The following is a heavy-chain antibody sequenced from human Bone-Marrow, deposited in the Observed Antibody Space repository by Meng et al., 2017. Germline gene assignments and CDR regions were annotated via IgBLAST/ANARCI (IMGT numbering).Heavy chain of an antibody. CDR1: GGSISSSSYY. CDR3: ARVKVSITMIDPNWFDP. CDR2: IYYSGST. Sequence: QLPLQEAGPGLVKPSETLSLTCTVSGGSISSSSYYWGWIRQPPGKGLEWIGSIYYSGSTYYNPSLKSRVTISVDTSKNQFSLKLSSVTAADTAVYYCARVKVSITMIDPNWFDPWGQGTLVTVSS. V-gene: IGHV4-39*07. J-gene: IGHJ5*02. D-gene: IGHD3-22*01.